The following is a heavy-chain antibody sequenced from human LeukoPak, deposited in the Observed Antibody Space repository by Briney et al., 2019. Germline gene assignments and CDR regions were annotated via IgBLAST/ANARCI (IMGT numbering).Heavy chain of an antibody. D-gene: IGHD3-16*01. CDR1: GITLSNYA. J-gene: IGHJ4*02. V-gene: IGHV3-23*01. CDR2: ISGSGGST. CDR3: AKDATFGGVMAMYYFDY. Sequence: PGGSLRLSCAVSGITLSNYAMSWVRQAPGKGLEWVAGISGSGGSTNYADSVKGRFTISRDNSKNTLYLQMNSLRAEDTAVYYCAKDATFGGVMAMYYFDYWGQGTLVTVSS.